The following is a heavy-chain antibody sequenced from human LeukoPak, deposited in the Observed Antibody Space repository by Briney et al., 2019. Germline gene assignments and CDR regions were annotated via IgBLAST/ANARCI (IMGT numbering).Heavy chain of an antibody. D-gene: IGHD6-19*01. CDR1: GGSFSGYY. CDR2: INHSGST. J-gene: IGHJ4*02. Sequence: KSSETLSLTCAVYGGSFSGYYWSWIRQPPGKGLEWIGEINHSGSTNYNPSLKSRVTISVDTSKNQFSLKLSSVTAADTAVYYCARVALSSSGWYEGFDYWGQGTLVTVSS. V-gene: IGHV4-34*01. CDR3: ARVALSSSGWYEGFDY.